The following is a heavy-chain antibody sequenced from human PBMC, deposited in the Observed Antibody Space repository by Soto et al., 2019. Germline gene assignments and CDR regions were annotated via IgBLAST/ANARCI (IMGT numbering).Heavy chain of an antibody. CDR3: ARDGVGATTFFGYFDY. V-gene: IGHV3-33*01. D-gene: IGHD1-26*01. CDR2: TRHDGSNT. J-gene: IGHJ4*02. CDR1: GFTFSGYG. Sequence: QVQLVESGGGVVQPGRSLSLSCAASGFTFSGYGLHWVRQAPGTGLEWVAITRHDGSNTYYADSVRGRFTISRDKSKKTLYLQMDSLRAEDTAVYYCARDGVGATTFFGYFDYWGQGTLVTVSS.